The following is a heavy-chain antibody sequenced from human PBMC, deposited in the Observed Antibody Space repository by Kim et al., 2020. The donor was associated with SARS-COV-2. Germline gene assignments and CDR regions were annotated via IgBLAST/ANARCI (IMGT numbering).Heavy chain of an antibody. CDR1: GGSISSSYYF. D-gene: IGHD1-7*01. Sequence: SETLSLTCTVSGGSISSSYYFWGWIRQPPGKGLEWIGSIYYSGSTYYNPSLKSRVTISVDTSKNQFSLRLRSVTAADTAVYYCARHWGTMDLRSGLAYWGQGTLVTVSS. V-gene: IGHV4-39*01. CDR2: IYYSGST. CDR3: ARHWGTMDLRSGLAY. J-gene: IGHJ4*02.